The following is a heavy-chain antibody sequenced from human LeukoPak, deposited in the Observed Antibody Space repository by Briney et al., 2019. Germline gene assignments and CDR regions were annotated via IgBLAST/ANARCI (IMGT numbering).Heavy chain of an antibody. CDR1: GGSINRYY. CDR3: TRAPGTTGVVKFDP. J-gene: IGHJ5*02. Sequence: SETLSLTFTVSGGSINRYYCSWLRQPAERGLEWIRRIYSSWSTTYNPSLSGRVAISMDTPNNQFFLRLTSVTAADTAVYYCTRAPGTTGVVKFDPRGQGILVTVSS. CDR2: IYSSWST. V-gene: IGHV4-4*07. D-gene: IGHD3-10*01.